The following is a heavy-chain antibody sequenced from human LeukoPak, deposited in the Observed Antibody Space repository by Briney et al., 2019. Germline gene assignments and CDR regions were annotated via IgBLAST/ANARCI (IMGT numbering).Heavy chain of an antibody. D-gene: IGHD3-3*01. Sequence: GGSLRLSCAASGFTFSDYYMSWIRQAPGKGLEWVSYISSSGNTIYSADSVKGRFTISRDNARNSLYLQMNSLRAEDTAVYYCARDAYYDFWSGQQMGSWFDPWGQGTLVTVSS. CDR2: ISSSGNTI. CDR1: GFTFSDYY. V-gene: IGHV3-11*01. CDR3: ARDAYYDFWSGQQMGSWFDP. J-gene: IGHJ5*02.